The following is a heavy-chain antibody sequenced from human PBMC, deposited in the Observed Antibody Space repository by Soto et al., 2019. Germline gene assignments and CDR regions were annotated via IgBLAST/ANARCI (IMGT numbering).Heavy chain of an antibody. CDR3: AQVMNSGWYLAY. D-gene: IGHD6-19*01. J-gene: IGHJ4*02. V-gene: IGHV3-23*01. CDR1: GFTFSDYA. CDR2: ISGSGGTT. Sequence: LRLSCAASGFTFSDYAMSWVRQAPGKGLEWVSAISGSGGTTYYADSVKGRFTISRDNSKNTMYLRVNSLRAEDTAIYYCAQVMNSGWYLAYWGQGTLVTVSS.